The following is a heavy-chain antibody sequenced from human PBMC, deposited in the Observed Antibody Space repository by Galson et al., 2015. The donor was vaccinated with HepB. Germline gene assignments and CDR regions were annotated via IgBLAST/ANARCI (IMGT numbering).Heavy chain of an antibody. D-gene: IGHD2-2*01. CDR3: ARGYCTGTSCYSGGWYFDI. J-gene: IGHJ2*01. Sequence: SLRLSCAGSGFSVSTYWMSWVRQAPGKGLECVANIKQDGSEKYYVDSVKGRFIASRDNAKNSLYLQMNSLRAEDTAVYYCARGYCTGTSCYSGGWYFDIWGRGTLVTVSS. CDR1: GFSVSTYW. CDR2: IKQDGSEK. V-gene: IGHV3-7*03.